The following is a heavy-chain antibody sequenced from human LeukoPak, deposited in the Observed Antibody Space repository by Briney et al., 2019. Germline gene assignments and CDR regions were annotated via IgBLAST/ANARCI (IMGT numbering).Heavy chain of an antibody. J-gene: IGHJ3*02. CDR1: GFTFSSYA. D-gene: IGHD4-17*01. V-gene: IGHV3-30*04. CDR3: ARDRGDGDAPDAFDI. Sequence: GGSLRLSCAASGFTFSSYAMHWVRQAPGKGLEWVSVISYDGSNKYYADSVKGRFTISRDNSKNTLYLQMNSLRAEDTAVYYCARDRGDGDAPDAFDIWGQGTMVTVSS. CDR2: ISYDGSNK.